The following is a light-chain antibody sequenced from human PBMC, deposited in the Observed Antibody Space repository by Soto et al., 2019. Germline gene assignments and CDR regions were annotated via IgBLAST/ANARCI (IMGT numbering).Light chain of an antibody. CDR1: QSVSSA. Sequence: EIVMTQSPATLSVSPGERATLSCRASQSVSSALAWYQQKPGQAPRLLIHDASSRATGTPARFSGSGSGTDCTLTISRLEPEDFAVYYCQQYGSSPWTFGQGTKVDIK. V-gene: IGKV3-20*01. CDR2: DAS. CDR3: QQYGSSPWT. J-gene: IGKJ1*01.